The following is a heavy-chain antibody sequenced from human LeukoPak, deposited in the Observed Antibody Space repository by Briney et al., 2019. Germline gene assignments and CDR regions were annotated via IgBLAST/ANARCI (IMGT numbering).Heavy chain of an antibody. CDR1: GGSFSGYY. V-gene: IGHV4-34*01. Sequence: SETLSLTCAVYGGSFSGYYWSWIRQPPGKGLEWIGEINHSGSTNYNPSLKSRVTISVGTSKNQFSLKLSSVTAADTAVYYCARPYCSSTSCYDWDDYWGQGTLVTVSS. CDR2: INHSGST. J-gene: IGHJ4*02. D-gene: IGHD2-2*01. CDR3: ARPYCSSTSCYDWDDY.